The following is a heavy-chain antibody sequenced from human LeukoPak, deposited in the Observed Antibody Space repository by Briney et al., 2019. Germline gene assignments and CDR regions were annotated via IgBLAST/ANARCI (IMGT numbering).Heavy chain of an antibody. D-gene: IGHD1-26*01. CDR2: MYPGDSET. V-gene: IGHV5-51*01. Sequence: GESLKISCQGSGYSFTRNWIGWVRQMPGKGPEWMGIMYPGDSETRYSPSFQSQVTISAAKSTSTAYLQWSSLKASDTAMYYCVTTLYSGIYGDAFDMWGQGTMVTVSS. CDR3: VTTLYSGIYGDAFDM. J-gene: IGHJ3*02. CDR1: GYSFTRNW.